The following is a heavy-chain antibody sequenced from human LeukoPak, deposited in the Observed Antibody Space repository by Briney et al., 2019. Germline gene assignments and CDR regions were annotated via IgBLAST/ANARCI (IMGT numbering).Heavy chain of an antibody. Sequence: GRSLRLSCAASGFTFSSYAMHWVRQAPGKGLEWVAVISYDGSNKYYADSVKGRFTISRDNSKNTLYLQMNSLRAEDTAVYYCASYSGYESVGYFDYWGQGTLVTVSS. CDR1: GFTFSSYA. D-gene: IGHD5-12*01. V-gene: IGHV3-30-3*01. CDR2: ISYDGSNK. J-gene: IGHJ4*02. CDR3: ASYSGYESVGYFDY.